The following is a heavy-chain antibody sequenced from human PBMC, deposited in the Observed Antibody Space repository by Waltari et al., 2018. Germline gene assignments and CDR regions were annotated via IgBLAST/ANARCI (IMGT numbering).Heavy chain of an antibody. D-gene: IGHD3-10*01. Sequence: QVQLQESGPGLVKPSETLSLTCTVSGGPVSSGSYYWSWIRQPPGKGLEWIGYIYYSGSTNYNPALKSRVTISVDTSKNQFSLKLSSGTAADTAVYYCARDAPGGSPPRLSFDYWGQGTLVTVSS. CDR1: GGPVSSGSYY. CDR2: IYYSGST. J-gene: IGHJ4*02. CDR3: ARDAPGGSPPRLSFDY. V-gene: IGHV4-61*01.